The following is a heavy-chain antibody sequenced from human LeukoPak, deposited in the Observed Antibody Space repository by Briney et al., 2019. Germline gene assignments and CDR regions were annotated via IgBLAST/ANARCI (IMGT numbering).Heavy chain of an antibody. CDR2: IYTSGST. CDR1: GGSISSGSYY. J-gene: IGHJ4*02. Sequence: SRTLPLTCTVSGGSISSGSYYWSWIRQPAGKGLEWIGRIYTSGSTNYKPSLKSRVTISVDTSKNQFSLKLSSVTAADTAVYYCARGYYDFWSGYPSFDYWGQGTLVTVSS. CDR3: ARGYYDFWSGYPSFDY. D-gene: IGHD3-3*01. V-gene: IGHV4-61*02.